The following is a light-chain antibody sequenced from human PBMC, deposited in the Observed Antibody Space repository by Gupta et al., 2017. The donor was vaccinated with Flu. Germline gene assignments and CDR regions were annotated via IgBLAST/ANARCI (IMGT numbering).Light chain of an antibody. CDR3: SSYASNNNGV. CDR1: SSDVGGYKY. J-gene: IGLJ3*02. Sequence: SVTISCTGSSSDVGGYKYVSWYQQHPGRAPKVMIYEVNKRPSGVPDRFSGSKSGNTASLTVSGLQAEDEADYYCSSYASNNNGVFGGGTKLTVL. CDR2: EVN. V-gene: IGLV2-8*01.